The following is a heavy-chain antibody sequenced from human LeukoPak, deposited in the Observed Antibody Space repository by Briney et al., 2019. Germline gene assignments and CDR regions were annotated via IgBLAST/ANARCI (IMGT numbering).Heavy chain of an antibody. CDR1: GYSFTGYY. J-gene: IGHJ5*02. Sequence: ASVKVSCKASGYSFTGYYMRWVRQAPGQGLEWMGWINPNSGVTNYAQKFQGRVTMTRDTSISTAYMELSSLRSDDTAVYYCARDASGYDPWGQGTLVTVSS. V-gene: IGHV1-2*02. CDR3: ARDASGYDP. CDR2: INPNSGVT. D-gene: IGHD5-12*01.